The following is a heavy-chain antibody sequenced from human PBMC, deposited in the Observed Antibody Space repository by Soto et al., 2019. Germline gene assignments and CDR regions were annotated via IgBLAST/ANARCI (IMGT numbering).Heavy chain of an antibody. V-gene: IGHV4-34*01. Sequence: PSETLSLTCAVYGGSFSGYYWSCIRQPPGKGLEWIGEINHSGSTNYNPSLKSRVTISVDTSKNQFSLKLSSVTAADTAVYYCARGTRQWLVSRYNWFDPWGQGTLVTVSS. J-gene: IGHJ5*02. CDR2: INHSGST. D-gene: IGHD6-19*01. CDR3: ARGTRQWLVSRYNWFDP. CDR1: GGSFSGYY.